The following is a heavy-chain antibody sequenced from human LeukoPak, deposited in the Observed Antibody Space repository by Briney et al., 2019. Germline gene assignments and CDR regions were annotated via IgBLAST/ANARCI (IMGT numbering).Heavy chain of an antibody. J-gene: IGHJ4*02. CDR1: GFTVSSNY. Sequence: PGGSLRLSCAASGFTVSSNYMSWVRQAPGKGLEWVSVIYSGGSTYYADSVKGRFTISRDNSKNTLYLQMNSLRAEDTAVYYCARARTGGYYDSSGYFDYWGQGTLVTVSS. V-gene: IGHV3-53*01. CDR3: ARARTGGYYDSSGYFDY. CDR2: IYSGGST. D-gene: IGHD3-22*01.